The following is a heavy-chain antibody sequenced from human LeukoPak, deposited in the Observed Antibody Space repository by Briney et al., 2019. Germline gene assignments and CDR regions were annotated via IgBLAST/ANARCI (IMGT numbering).Heavy chain of an antibody. D-gene: IGHD1-26*01. Sequence: SETLSLTCTVSGGSISSYYWSWIRQPPGKGLDWIGYIYYSGNTNYNPSLKSRVTISVDTSKNQFSLKLTSVTAADTAVYYCARDPGSGSYESWFDPWGQGTLVTVSS. CDR1: GGSISSYY. V-gene: IGHV4-59*01. CDR2: IYYSGNT. CDR3: ARDPGSGSYESWFDP. J-gene: IGHJ5*02.